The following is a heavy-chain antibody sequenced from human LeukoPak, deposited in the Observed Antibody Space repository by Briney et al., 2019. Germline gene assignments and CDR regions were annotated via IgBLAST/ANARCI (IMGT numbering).Heavy chain of an antibody. CDR3: ARLRSPDITMIVGAFDI. CDR2: IYYSGST. CDR1: GGSISSSSYY. D-gene: IGHD3-22*01. Sequence: SETLSLTCTVSGGSISSSSYYWGWIHQPPGKGLEWIGSIYYSGSTYYNPSVKSRVTISVDTSKNQFSLKLTSVTAADTAVYYCARLRSPDITMIVGAFDIWGQGTMVTVSS. V-gene: IGHV4-39*01. J-gene: IGHJ3*02.